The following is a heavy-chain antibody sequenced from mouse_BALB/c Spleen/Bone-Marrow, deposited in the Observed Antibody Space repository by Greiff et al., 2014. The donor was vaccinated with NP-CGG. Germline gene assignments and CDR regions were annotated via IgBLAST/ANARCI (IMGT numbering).Heavy chain of an antibody. CDR1: GFNIKDTY. J-gene: IGHJ2*01. CDR3: ARYYYGSSYFDY. D-gene: IGHD1-1*01. CDR2: IDPANGNT. Sequence: VQLQQSGAELVKPGASVKLSCTASGFNIKDTYMHWVKQRPEQGLEWIGRIDPANGNTKYDRKFQGKATITADTSSNTAYLQLSSLTSEDTAVYYCARYYYGSSYFDYWGQGTTLTVSS. V-gene: IGHV14-3*02.